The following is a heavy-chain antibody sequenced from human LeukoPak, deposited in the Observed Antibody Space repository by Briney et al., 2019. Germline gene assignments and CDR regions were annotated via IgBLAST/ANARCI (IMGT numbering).Heavy chain of an antibody. CDR1: GGSISSYY. Sequence: PSETLSLTCTVSGGSISSYYWSWIRQPAGTGLEWIGRIYASGTTNYNPSLKSRVTISEDKSKNQFSLKLTSVTAADTAVYYCARDSPYYYYYYMDVWGKGTTVTVSS. J-gene: IGHJ6*03. V-gene: IGHV4-4*07. CDR2: IYASGTT. CDR3: ARDSPYYYYYYMDV.